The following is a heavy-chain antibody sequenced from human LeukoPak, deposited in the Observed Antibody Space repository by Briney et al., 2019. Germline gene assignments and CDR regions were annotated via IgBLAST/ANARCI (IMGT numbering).Heavy chain of an antibody. V-gene: IGHV3-33*03. CDR1: GFTFSSYG. CDR2: IWHDGSNK. Sequence: GGSLRLSCAASGFTFSSYGMHWVRQAPGKGLEWVAVIWHDGSNKYYADSVKGRFTISRDNSKNTLYLQMNSLRVEDTAVYYCAKGDTNPRYSSGHNWAQGKLVTVSS. CDR3: AKGDTNPRYSSGHN. J-gene: IGHJ4*02. D-gene: IGHD6-19*01.